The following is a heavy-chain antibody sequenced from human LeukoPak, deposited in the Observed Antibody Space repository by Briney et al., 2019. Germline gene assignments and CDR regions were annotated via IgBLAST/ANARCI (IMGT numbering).Heavy chain of an antibody. D-gene: IGHD3-22*01. CDR3: ARELFRYDSSGYYSNNWFDP. J-gene: IGHJ5*02. CDR1: GYTFTGYH. V-gene: IGHV1-2*06. Sequence: ASVKVSCKASGYTFTGYHMHWVRQAPGQGLEWMGQINPNRGGTNFAQKFQGRVTMTRDTSISTAYMELNRLKSDDTAVYYCARELFRYDSSGYYSNNWFDPWGQGTLVIVSS. CDR2: INPNRGGT.